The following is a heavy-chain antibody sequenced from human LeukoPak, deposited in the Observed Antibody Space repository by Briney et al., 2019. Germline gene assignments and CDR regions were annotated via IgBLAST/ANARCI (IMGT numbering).Heavy chain of an antibody. Sequence: GGSLRLSCAASGFTFSNYWMHWVRQAPGKGLVWVSRINSDGSSRNYADSVKGRFTISRDNSKNTLDLQMDSLRAEDTAVYYCAKDLAPHRDGSHHGADAWGQGTLVTVSS. CDR3: AKDLAPHRDGSHHGADA. CDR1: GFTFSNYW. J-gene: IGHJ5*02. V-gene: IGHV3-74*01. CDR2: INSDGSSR. D-gene: IGHD5-24*01.